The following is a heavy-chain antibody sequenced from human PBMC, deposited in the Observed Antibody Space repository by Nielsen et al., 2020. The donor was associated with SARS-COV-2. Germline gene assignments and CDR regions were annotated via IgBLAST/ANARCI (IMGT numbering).Heavy chain of an antibody. CDR1: GFTFSSYW. CDR2: IKQDGSEK. V-gene: IGHV3-7*05. D-gene: IGHD3-10*01. Sequence: GESLKISCAASGFTFSSYWMSWVRQAPGKGLEWVANIKQDGSEKYYVDSVKGRFTISRDNAKNSLYLQMNSLRAEDMAVYYCARDLIWFGELRWFDPWGQGTLVTVSS. CDR3: ARDLIWFGELRWFDP. J-gene: IGHJ5*02.